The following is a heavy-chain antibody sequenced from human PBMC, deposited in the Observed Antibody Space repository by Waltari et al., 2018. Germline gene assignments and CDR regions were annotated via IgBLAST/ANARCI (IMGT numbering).Heavy chain of an antibody. CDR2: ISVSGGST. J-gene: IGHJ3*02. CDR3: AKDRKGIRPRDAVDI. CDR1: GFALSSYA. Sequence: EVQLLESGGCLVQPGGSLRPSCSASGFALSSYAMSWGRQTPGQGMEWGAAISVSGGSTYYADSVKGRFTISRDNSKNPLYLQMNSLIAEDTAVYYCAKDRKGIRPRDAVDIWCQGTMVTVSS. V-gene: IGHV3-23*01. D-gene: IGHD4-17*01.